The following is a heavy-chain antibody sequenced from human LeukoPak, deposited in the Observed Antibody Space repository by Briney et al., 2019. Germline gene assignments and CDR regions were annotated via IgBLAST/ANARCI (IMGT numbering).Heavy chain of an antibody. CDR2: IGWNSVNI. D-gene: IGHD3-10*01. J-gene: IGHJ4*02. CDR3: AKDNQYYYGSGSYYDY. CDR1: GFKYDDYV. Sequence: GRSLRLSCAASGFKYDDYVMHWVRQAPGKGLEWVSGIGWNSVNIGYADSVKGRFTISRDNAKNSLYLQMNSLRAEDTALYYCAKDNQYYYGSGSYYDYWGQGTLVTVSS. V-gene: IGHV3-9*01.